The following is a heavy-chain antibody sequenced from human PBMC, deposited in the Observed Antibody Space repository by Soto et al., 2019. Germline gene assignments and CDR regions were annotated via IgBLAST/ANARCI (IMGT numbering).Heavy chain of an antibody. J-gene: IGHJ5*02. D-gene: IGHD3-10*01. V-gene: IGHV4-31*03. CDR3: ARVARTILETYNWFDP. CDR2: IYYSGST. Sequence: QVQLQESGPGLVKPSQTLSLTCTVSGGSISSGGYYWSWIRQHPGKGLEWIGYIYYSGSTYYNPSLKSRVTISVDTSKNQFSLKLSSVTAADTAVYYCARVARTILETYNWFDPWGQGTLVTVSS. CDR1: GGSISSGGYY.